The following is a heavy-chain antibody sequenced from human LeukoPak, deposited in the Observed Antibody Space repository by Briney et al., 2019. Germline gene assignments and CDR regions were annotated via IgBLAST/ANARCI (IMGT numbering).Heavy chain of an antibody. CDR2: IKSKGDGETT. CDR1: GFTFTNAW. J-gene: IGHJ4*02. V-gene: IGHV3-15*01. CDR3: TTDLGLIMIRGVIVY. Sequence: NPGGSLRLSCAASGFTFTNAWMTWVRQAPGKGLEWVGRIKSKGDGETTDYAAPVKGRFSMSRDDSKATMYLQMYSLEAEDTAVYYCTTDLGLIMIRGVIVYWGQGALVTVSS. D-gene: IGHD3-10*01.